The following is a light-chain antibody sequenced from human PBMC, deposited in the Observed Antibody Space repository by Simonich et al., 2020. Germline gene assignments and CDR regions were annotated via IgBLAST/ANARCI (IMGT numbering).Light chain of an antibody. Sequence: QSALTQPASVSGSPGQSITISCTGTSSDVGRYNYVSWYQQHPGKAPKHIIYDVSKRTSVVSNPFSGSKSGNTATLTISGLQAEDEADYYCSSYTSSSTWVFGGGTKLSVL. CDR3: SSYTSSSTWV. CDR2: DVS. J-gene: IGLJ3*02. CDR1: SSDVGRYNY. V-gene: IGLV2-14*01.